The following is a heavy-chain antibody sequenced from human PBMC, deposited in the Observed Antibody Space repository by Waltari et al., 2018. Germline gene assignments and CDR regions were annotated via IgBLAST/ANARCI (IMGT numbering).Heavy chain of an antibody. V-gene: IGHV4-39*07. CDR2: IYYSGRT. CDR1: GCSISNSSYY. CDR3: ARGLS. J-gene: IGHJ6*04. Sequence: QLQLQESGPGLVKPSETLSLTCTVSGCSISNSSYYWGWIRQPPGKGLEWIGSIYYSGRTYYNPSLKSRVTISVDTSKNQFSLKLSSVTAADSAVYYCARGLSWGKGTTVTISS.